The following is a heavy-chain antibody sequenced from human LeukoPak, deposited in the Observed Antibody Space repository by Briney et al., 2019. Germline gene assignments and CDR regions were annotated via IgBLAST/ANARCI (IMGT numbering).Heavy chain of an antibody. CDR2: IYYTGST. CDR1: GGSISGYY. CDR3: ARGGGYSGYDFGY. J-gene: IGHJ4*02. Sequence: SETLSLTCTVSGGSISGYYWSWFRQPPGKGLEWIGYIYYTGSTNYNPSLERRLTISLDTSKNQFSLNLNSVTAADTAVYYCARGGGYSGYDFGYWGQGTLVTVSS. D-gene: IGHD5-12*01. V-gene: IGHV4-59*08.